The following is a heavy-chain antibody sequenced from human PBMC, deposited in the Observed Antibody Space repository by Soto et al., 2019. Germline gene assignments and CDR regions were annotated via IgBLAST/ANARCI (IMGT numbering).Heavy chain of an antibody. V-gene: IGHV3-23*01. Sequence: SLRLSCAASGFTFSSFAMSWVRQAPGKGLEWVSGISRSGGTTYYADSVKGRFTISRDNSKHTLYLQVNSLRAEDTAVYYCAKAPGSGWLFDYWGQGTLVTVSS. J-gene: IGHJ4*02. CDR1: GFTFSSFA. D-gene: IGHD6-19*01. CDR2: ISRSGGTT. CDR3: AKAPGSGWLFDY.